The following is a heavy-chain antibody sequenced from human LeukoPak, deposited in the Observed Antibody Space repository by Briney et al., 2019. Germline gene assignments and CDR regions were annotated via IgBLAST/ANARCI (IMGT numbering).Heavy chain of an antibody. CDR2: INHSGST. V-gene: IGHV4-34*01. J-gene: IGHJ4*02. CDR3: ASSIAAAAGDRRLFDY. Sequence: GSLRLSCAVYGGSFSGYYWSWIRQPPGKGLEWIGEINHSGSTNYNPSLKSRVTISVDTSKNQFSLKLSSVTAADTAVYYCASSIAAAAGDRRLFDYWGQGTLVTVSS. D-gene: IGHD6-13*01. CDR1: GGSFSGYY.